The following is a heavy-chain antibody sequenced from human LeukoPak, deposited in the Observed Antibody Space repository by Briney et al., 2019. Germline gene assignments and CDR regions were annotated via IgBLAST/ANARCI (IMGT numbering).Heavy chain of an antibody. CDR2: ISAYNGNT. CDR3: ARLKYYYDSSGYYYASPDDY. D-gene: IGHD3-22*01. Sequence: GASVKVSCKASGYTFTSYGISWVRQAPGQGLEWRGWISAYNGNTNYAQKLQGRVTMTTDTSTSTAYMELRSLRSDDTAVYYCARLKYYYDSSGYYYASPDDYWGQGTLVTVSS. V-gene: IGHV1-18*01. CDR1: GYTFTSYG. J-gene: IGHJ4*02.